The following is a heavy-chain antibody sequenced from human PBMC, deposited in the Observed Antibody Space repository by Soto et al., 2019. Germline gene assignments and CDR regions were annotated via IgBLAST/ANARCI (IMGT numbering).Heavy chain of an antibody. CDR1: GGSISSSSFH. CDR2: IYYSGST. J-gene: IGHJ5*02. V-gene: IGHV4-39*01. CDR3: ARRERAAGTDWWFDP. Sequence: QLQLQESGPGLVKPSETLSLTCTVSGGSISSSSFHWGWIRQPPGKGLEWIGSIYYSGSTYYSPSLKSRVTKSADPSKNQFSLKLSSVTSADTAGYYCARRERAAGTDWWFDPWGQGTLVTVSS. D-gene: IGHD6-13*01.